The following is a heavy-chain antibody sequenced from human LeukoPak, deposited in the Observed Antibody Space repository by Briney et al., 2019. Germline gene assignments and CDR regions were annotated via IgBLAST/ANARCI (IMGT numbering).Heavy chain of an antibody. Sequence: ASVNVSCKASGYTFTSYGISWVRQAPGQGLEWMGWISAYNGTTNYAQKLQGRVTMTTDTSTSTAYMELRSLRSDDTAVYYCARDRGSGRYWGRNDAFDIWGQGTMVTVSS. CDR1: GYTFTSYG. D-gene: IGHD1-26*01. V-gene: IGHV1-18*01. J-gene: IGHJ3*02. CDR3: ARDRGSGRYWGRNDAFDI. CDR2: ISAYNGTT.